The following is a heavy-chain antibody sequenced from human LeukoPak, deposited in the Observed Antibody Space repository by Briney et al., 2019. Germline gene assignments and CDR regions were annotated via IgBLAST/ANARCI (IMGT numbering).Heavy chain of an antibody. CDR2: ISAYNGNT. CDR3: ARAKYYYDSSGYYLPNWFDP. J-gene: IGHJ5*02. CDR1: GYTFTSYG. V-gene: IGHV1-18*01. Sequence: GASVKVSCKASGYTFTSYGISWVRQAPGQGLEWMGWISAYNGNTNYAQKLQGRVTMTTDTSTSTAYMELRSLRSDDTAVYYCARAKYYYDSSGYYLPNWFDPWGQGTLVTVSS. D-gene: IGHD3-22*01.